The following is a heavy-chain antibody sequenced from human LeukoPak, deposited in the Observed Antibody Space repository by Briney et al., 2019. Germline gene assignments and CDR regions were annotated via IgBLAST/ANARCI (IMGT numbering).Heavy chain of an antibody. J-gene: IGHJ4*02. CDR2: ISTSSSYI. CDR3: AKDRETTVVTPAYYFDY. D-gene: IGHD4-23*01. CDR1: GFTFSSYS. V-gene: IGHV3-21*01. Sequence: PGGSLRLSCAASGFTFSSYSMNWVRQAPGKGLEWVSSISTSSSYIYYADSVKGRFTISRDNAKNSLYLQMNSLRAEDTAVYYCAKDRETTVVTPAYYFDYWGQGTLVTVSS.